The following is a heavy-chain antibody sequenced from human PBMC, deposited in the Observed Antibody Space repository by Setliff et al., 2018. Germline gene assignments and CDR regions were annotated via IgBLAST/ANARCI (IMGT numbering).Heavy chain of an antibody. CDR2: IYHSGSI. J-gene: IGHJ4*02. CDR3: ARGRNIAARLLDS. CDR1: GGSISSSNW. D-gene: IGHD6-6*01. V-gene: IGHV4-4*02. Sequence: PSETLSLTCTVSGGSISSSNWWTWVRQPPGKGLEWIGEIYHSGSINYNPSLKSRVTISIDTSKDQFSLKLISMSAADTAVYFCARGRNIAARLLDSWGQGALVTVSS.